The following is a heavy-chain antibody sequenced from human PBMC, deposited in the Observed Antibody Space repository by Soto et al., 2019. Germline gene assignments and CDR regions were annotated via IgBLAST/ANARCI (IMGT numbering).Heavy chain of an antibody. CDR3: ARVIGYYLVPYYFDY. Sequence: SETLSLTCTVSGGSISSGGYYSSWIRQHPGKGLEWIGYIYYSGSTYYNPSLKSRVTISVDTSKNHFSLKLSSVTAADTAVYYCARVIGYYLVPYYFDYWGQGTLVTVSX. J-gene: IGHJ4*02. CDR1: GGSISSGGYY. D-gene: IGHD3-22*01. CDR2: IYYSGST. V-gene: IGHV4-31*03.